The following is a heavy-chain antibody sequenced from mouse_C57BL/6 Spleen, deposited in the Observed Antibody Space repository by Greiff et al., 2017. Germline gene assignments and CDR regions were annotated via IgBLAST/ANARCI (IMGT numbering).Heavy chain of an antibody. CDR1: GYTFTSYW. CDR3: ASPHYYGSPHWYFDV. CDR2: IHPNSGST. Sequence: QLQQPGAELVKPGASVKLSCKASGYTFTSYWMHWVKQRPGQGLEWIGMIHPNSGSTNYNEKFKSKATLTVDKSSSTAYMQLSSLTSEDSAVYYCASPHYYGSPHWYFDVWGTGTTVTVSS. J-gene: IGHJ1*03. D-gene: IGHD1-1*01. V-gene: IGHV1-64*01.